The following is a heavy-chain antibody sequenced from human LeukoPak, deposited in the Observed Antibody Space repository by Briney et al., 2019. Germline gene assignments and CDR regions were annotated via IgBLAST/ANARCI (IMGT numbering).Heavy chain of an antibody. J-gene: IGHJ6*03. D-gene: IGHD6-6*01. V-gene: IGHV1-69*05. CDR3: ARDGNKMGSSYYYYYMDV. Sequence: SVKVSCKASGGTFSSYAISWVRQAPGQGLEWMGGIIPIFGTANYAQKFQGRVTITTDESTSTAYMELSSLRSEDTAVYYCARDGNKMGSSYYYYYMDVWGKGTTVTVS. CDR1: GGTFSSYA. CDR2: IIPIFGTA.